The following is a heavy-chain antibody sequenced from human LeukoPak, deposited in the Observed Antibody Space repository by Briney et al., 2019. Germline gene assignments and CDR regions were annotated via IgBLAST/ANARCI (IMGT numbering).Heavy chain of an antibody. Sequence: GGSLRLSCAASGFNFNIFYMSWVRQAPGRGLEWVANKKQDGSETYYVDSVKGRFTISRDNAKNSLYLQMNSLRVEDTAVYYCVRAMDYWGQGTLVTVSS. CDR1: GFNFNIFY. J-gene: IGHJ4*02. CDR3: VRAMDY. V-gene: IGHV3-7*03. CDR2: KKQDGSET.